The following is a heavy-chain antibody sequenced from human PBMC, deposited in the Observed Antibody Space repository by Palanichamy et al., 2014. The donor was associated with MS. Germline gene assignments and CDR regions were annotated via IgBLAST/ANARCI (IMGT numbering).Heavy chain of an antibody. CDR3: ARDLSLMVRGVNVYGMDV. CDR2: IWYDGSNK. J-gene: IGHJ6*02. CDR1: GFTFSSYG. V-gene: IGHV3-33*01. D-gene: IGHD3-10*01. Sequence: QVQLVESWGGVVQPGRSLRLSCAASGFTFSSYGMHWVRQAPGKGLEWVAVIWYDGSNKYYADSVKGRFTISRDNSKNTLYLQMNSPRAEDTAVYYCARDLSLMVRGVNVYGMDVWGQGTTITVSS.